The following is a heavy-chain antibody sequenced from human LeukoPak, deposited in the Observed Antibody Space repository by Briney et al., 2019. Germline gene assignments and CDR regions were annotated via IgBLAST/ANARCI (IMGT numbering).Heavy chain of an antibody. CDR2: IIPILGIA. V-gene: IGHV1-69*04. Sequence: SVKVSCRASGGTFSSYTISWVRQAPGQGLEWMGRIIPILGIANYAQKFQGRVTITADKSTSTAYMELSSLRSEDTAVYYCARDHQVGHYYGSGTGGSWFDPWGQGTLVTVSS. J-gene: IGHJ5*02. D-gene: IGHD3-10*01. CDR1: GGTFSSYT. CDR3: ARDHQVGHYYGSGTGGSWFDP.